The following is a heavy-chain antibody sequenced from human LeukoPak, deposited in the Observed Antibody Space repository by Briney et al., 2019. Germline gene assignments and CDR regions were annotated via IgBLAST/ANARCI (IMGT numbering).Heavy chain of an antibody. Sequence: GGSLRLSCVGSGFTFSRHTMNWVRQAPGKGLEWVAVTSPDEGLKFYGDSVKGRFTISRDNSKNTMYLQMNNLREEDTAVYYCTRDPILGAPDYFDYWGQGTLVTVSS. CDR2: TSPDEGLK. J-gene: IGHJ4*02. CDR1: GFTFSRHT. D-gene: IGHD1-26*01. CDR3: TRDPILGAPDYFDY. V-gene: IGHV3-30*19.